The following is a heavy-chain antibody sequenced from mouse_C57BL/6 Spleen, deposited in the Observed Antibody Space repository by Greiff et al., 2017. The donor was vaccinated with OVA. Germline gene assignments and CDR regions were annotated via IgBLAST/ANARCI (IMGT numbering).Heavy chain of an antibody. CDR1: GFTFSDYG. J-gene: IGHJ4*01. V-gene: IGHV5-15*01. Sequence: EVVLVESGGGLVQPGGSLKLSCAASGFTFSDYGMAWVRQAPRKGPEWVAFISNLAYSIYYADTVTGRFTISRENAKNTLYLEMSSLRSEDTAMYYCARLGAQATYYAMDYWGQGTSVTVSS. CDR2: ISNLAYSI. CDR3: ARLGAQATYYAMDY. D-gene: IGHD3-2*02.